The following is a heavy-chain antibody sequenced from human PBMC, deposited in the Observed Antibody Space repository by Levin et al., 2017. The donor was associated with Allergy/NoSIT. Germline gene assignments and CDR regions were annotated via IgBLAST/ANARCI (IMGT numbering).Heavy chain of an antibody. V-gene: IGHV3-30-3*01. CDR1: GFTFSNFN. D-gene: IGHD2-2*01. J-gene: IGHJ3*02. CDR3: AREGASHCSATSCYDNAFDI. CDR2: ISYDGNNE. Sequence: GESLKISCAASGFTFSNFNMYWVRQAPGKGLEWVAVISYDGNNEYYADSVKGRFTISRDNSKSTVYLQMNSLSAEDTALYYCAREGASHCSATSCYDNAFDIWGQGTMVTVSS.